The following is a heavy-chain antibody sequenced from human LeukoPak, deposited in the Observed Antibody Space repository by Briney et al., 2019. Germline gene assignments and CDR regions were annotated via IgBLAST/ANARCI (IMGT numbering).Heavy chain of an antibody. Sequence: VAAVTVSCKSSGYTFNVYYMHWVRQAPGQGLEWMGWINPNNGGTKYAQNFQGRVTMTRDTSISTAYMELDRLRFDDTAVYYCARDSGEVPDYWGQGTLVTVSS. CDR3: ARDSGEVPDY. V-gene: IGHV1-2*02. J-gene: IGHJ4*02. CDR2: INPNNGGT. CDR1: GYTFNVYY. D-gene: IGHD3-10*01.